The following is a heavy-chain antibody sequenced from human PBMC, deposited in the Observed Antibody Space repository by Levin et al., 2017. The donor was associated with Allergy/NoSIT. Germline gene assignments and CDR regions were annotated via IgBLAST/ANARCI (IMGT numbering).Heavy chain of an antibody. CDR2: LYPNNST. Sequence: GGSLRLSCAVSGLIVSSNYMTWVRQAAGKGPEWVSILYPNNSTYYSHSVRGRFTISRDNSKNTLYLQMNNVRPDDTAMYYCTRPVVSGRLWYYFDYWGQGALVTVSS. CDR3: TRPVVSGRLWYYFDY. CDR1: GLIVSSNY. V-gene: IGHV3-53*01. D-gene: IGHD1-26*01. J-gene: IGHJ4*02.